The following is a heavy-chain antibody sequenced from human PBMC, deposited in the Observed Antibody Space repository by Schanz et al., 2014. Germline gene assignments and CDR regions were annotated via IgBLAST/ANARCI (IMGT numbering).Heavy chain of an antibody. CDR3: ARGGYSSGWYDRDIAHFDY. D-gene: IGHD6-19*01. J-gene: IGHJ4*02. V-gene: IGHV1-18*01. Sequence: QVQLVQSRAEVKKPGASVKVSCKASGYTFTSHGISWVRQAPGQGLEWMGWITAYNGDTNYALKLQGRVTMTTDTSTGTAYMELRSLRSDDTALYYCARGGYSSGWYDRDIAHFDYWGQGTLXTVSS. CDR2: ITAYNGDT. CDR1: GYTFTSHG.